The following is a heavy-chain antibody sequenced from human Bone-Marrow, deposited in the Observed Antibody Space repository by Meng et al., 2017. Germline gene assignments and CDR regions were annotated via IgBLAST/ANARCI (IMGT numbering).Heavy chain of an antibody. D-gene: IGHD3-22*01. CDR3: ARALGDTSGYNPEHYFDY. Sequence: QLQVQESGPGLVKPSETLSLTCTVSGGSISSSSFYWVWIRQPPGMGLEWIGSIDYTEYTHFNASLKSRVTMSIDTSRKQISLMLSSVTAADTAVYYCARALGDTSGYNPEHYFDYWGQGTLVTVSS. V-gene: IGHV4-39*07. J-gene: IGHJ4*02. CDR1: GGSISSSSFY. CDR2: IDYTEYT.